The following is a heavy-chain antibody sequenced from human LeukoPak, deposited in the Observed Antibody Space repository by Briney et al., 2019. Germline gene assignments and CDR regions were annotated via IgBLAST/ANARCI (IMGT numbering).Heavy chain of an antibody. CDR3: ARTLGYDSTTYYFDY. V-gene: IGHV4-59*08. CDR1: GGSISSCY. D-gene: IGHD3-22*01. CDR2: IYYSGST. J-gene: IGHJ4*02. Sequence: SETLSLTCTVSGGSISSCYWSWIRQPPGKGLEWIGYIYYSGSTNYNPSLKSRVTISVDTSKNQFSLKLSSVTAADTAVYYCARTLGYDSTTYYFDYWGQGTLVTVSS.